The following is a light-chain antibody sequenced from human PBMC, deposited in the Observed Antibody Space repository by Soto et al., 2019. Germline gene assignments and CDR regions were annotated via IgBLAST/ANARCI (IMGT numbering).Light chain of an antibody. J-gene: IGKJ5*01. V-gene: IGKV1-39*01. Sequence: DIQMSQSPSSLSAFVGDRVSITCRASQNINTYLNWYQQKPGKAPKFLIFGASSLQTGVPSRFSGSGSGTDFTLTINSLQPEDFATYYCQQSYSRPITFGQGTRLEIK. CDR3: QQSYSRPIT. CDR1: QNINTY. CDR2: GAS.